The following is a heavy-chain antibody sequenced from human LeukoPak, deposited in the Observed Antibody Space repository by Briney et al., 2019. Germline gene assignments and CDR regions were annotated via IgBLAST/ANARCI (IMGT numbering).Heavy chain of an antibody. V-gene: IGHV1-69*13. J-gene: IGHJ5*02. CDR3: ASSLTPMAASRGGCEP. Sequence: SEKVLHKTSGGTFNTCSMNSVTQAPGQGLEWMGGIIPIFGKADYAQIFKGRVTITADESTSTAYMELSSLPSKDTAMYYCASSLTPMAASRGGCEPWGQRTLVTVSS. CDR1: GGTFNTCS. D-gene: IGHD6-13*01. CDR2: IIPIFGKA.